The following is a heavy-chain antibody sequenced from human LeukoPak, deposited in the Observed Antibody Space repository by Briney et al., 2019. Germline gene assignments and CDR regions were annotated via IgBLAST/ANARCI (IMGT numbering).Heavy chain of an antibody. CDR1: GFTFSSYA. J-gene: IGHJ4*02. V-gene: IGHV3-23*01. Sequence: PGGSLRLSCAASGFTFSSYAMGWVRQAPGRGLEWVSAISGSGGSTYYADSVKGRFTISRDNSKNTLYLQMNSLRAEDTAVYYCAKDYPSWYGRDYFDYWGQGTLVTVSS. CDR3: AKDYPSWYGRDYFDY. CDR2: ISGSGGST. D-gene: IGHD6-13*01.